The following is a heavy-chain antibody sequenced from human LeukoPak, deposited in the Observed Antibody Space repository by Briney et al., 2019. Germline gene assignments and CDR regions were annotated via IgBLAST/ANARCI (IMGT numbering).Heavy chain of an antibody. CDR3: AKVIGYDILTGYGDAFDI. CDR1: GFTFSDYY. D-gene: IGHD3-9*01. Sequence: GGSLKLSCAASGFTFSDYYMTWIRQAPGKGLEWVSAISGSGGSTYYADPVKGRFTISRDNSKNTLYLQMNSLRAEDTAVYYCAKVIGYDILTGYGDAFDIWGQGTMVTVSS. J-gene: IGHJ3*02. V-gene: IGHV3-23*01. CDR2: ISGSGGST.